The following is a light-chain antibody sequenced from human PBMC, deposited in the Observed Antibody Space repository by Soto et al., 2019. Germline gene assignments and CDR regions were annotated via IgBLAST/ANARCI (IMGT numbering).Light chain of an antibody. CDR2: AAS. CDR1: QGISND. CDR3: HKYNSAPRT. V-gene: IGKV1-27*01. Sequence: DIQMTQSPSSLSASVGDRVTITCRASQGISNDLAWYQQKPGKVPKLLIYAASTLQSGVPSRFSGSGSGTDFTITISSLQPEDVATYYCHKYNSAPRTFGGGTKVEIK. J-gene: IGKJ4*01.